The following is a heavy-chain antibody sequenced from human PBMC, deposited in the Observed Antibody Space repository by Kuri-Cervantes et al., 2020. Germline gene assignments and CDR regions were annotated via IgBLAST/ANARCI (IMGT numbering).Heavy chain of an antibody. CDR2: IYYSGST. V-gene: IGHV4-31*03. Sequence: LRLSCTVSGGSISSGGYFWSWIRQHPGKGLEWIGYIYYSGSTYYNPSLKSRVTISVDTSKNQFSLKVNSVTAAGTAVYYCASTPGVVVPAAMGVGRDYFDYWGQGTLVTVSS. J-gene: IGHJ4*02. CDR1: GGSISSGGYF. CDR3: ASTPGVVVPAAMGVGRDYFDY. D-gene: IGHD2-2*01.